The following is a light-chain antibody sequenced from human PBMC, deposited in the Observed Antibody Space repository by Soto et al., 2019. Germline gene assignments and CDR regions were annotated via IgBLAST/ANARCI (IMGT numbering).Light chain of an antibody. CDR2: DVS. CDR1: SSDVGGYNY. CDR3: QSYDSSNVV. J-gene: IGLJ2*01. Sequence: QSALTQPASVSGSPGQSITISCTGTSSDVGGYNYVSWYQQHPGKAPKLMIYDVSNRPSGVSNRFSGSIDSSSNSASLTISGLKTEDEADYYCQSYDSSNVVFGGGTKLTVL. V-gene: IGLV2-14*01.